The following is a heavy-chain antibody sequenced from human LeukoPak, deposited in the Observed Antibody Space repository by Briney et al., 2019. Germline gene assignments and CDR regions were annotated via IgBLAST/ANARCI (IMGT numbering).Heavy chain of an antibody. D-gene: IGHD2-2*01. CDR1: GFTFSDYY. CDR2: ISSSGSTI. Sequence: GGSLRLSXAASGFTFSDYYMSWIRQAPGKGLEWVSYISSSGSTIYYADSVKGRFTISRDNAKNSLYLQMNSLRAEDTAVYYCARVDCSSTSCSYYFDYWGQGTLVTVSS. V-gene: IGHV3-11*04. J-gene: IGHJ4*02. CDR3: ARVDCSSTSCSYYFDY.